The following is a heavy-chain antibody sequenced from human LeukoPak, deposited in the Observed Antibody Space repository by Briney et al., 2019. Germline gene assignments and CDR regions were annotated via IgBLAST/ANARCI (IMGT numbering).Heavy chain of an antibody. J-gene: IGHJ4*02. D-gene: IGHD2-2*03. CDR3: EKGGYCSSTSCYWYFDY. V-gene: IGHV3-23*01. CDR2: ISDSGGST. Sequence: GGSLRLSCAASGFTFSSYAMTWVRQAPGKGLEWVSGISDSGGSTYHADSVKGRFTISRDNSKSMLYLQMNSLRAEDTAVYYCEKGGYCSSTSCYWYFDYWGQGTLVTVSS. CDR1: GFTFSSYA.